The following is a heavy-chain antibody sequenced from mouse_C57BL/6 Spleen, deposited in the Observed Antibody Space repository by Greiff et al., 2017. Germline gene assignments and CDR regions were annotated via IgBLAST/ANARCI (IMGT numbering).Heavy chain of an antibody. CDR1: GYSFTGYY. J-gene: IGHJ4*01. Sequence: VQLQQSGPELVKPGASVKISCKASGYSFTGYYMNWVKQSPEKSLEWIGEINPSTGGTTYNQKFKAKATLTVDKSSSTAYMQLKSLTSEDSAVYYCARRYGSSLYYAMDYWGQGTSVTVSS. CDR3: ARRYGSSLYYAMDY. D-gene: IGHD1-1*01. V-gene: IGHV1-42*01. CDR2: INPSTGGT.